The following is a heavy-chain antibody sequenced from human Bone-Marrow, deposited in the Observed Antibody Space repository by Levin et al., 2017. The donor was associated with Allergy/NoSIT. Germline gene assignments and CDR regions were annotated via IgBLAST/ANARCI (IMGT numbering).Heavy chain of an antibody. CDR1: GFTFSNFG. CDR3: AKDQGWYSAY. V-gene: IGHV3-23*01. CDR2: ISGSDDST. D-gene: IGHD2-15*01. J-gene: IGHJ4*02. Sequence: PGESLKISCAIPGFTFSNFGMSWLRQAPGKGLEWVSGISGSDDSTYYADSVRGRFTISRDKSKNTLYLQMNSLRAEDTAIYHCAKDQGWYSAYWGQGTLVTVSS.